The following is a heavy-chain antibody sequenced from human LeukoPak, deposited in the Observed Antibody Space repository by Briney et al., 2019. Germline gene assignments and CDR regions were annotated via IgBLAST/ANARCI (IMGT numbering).Heavy chain of an antibody. Sequence: SETLSLTCNVSGASMNSSSYYWAWIRQTPGKGLEWIGSIHYSGSANYNPSLKSRVTISVDTSKNQFSLKLSSVTAADTAVYYCARVGVTRIDYWGQGTLVTVSS. CDR2: IHYSGSA. V-gene: IGHV4-39*07. CDR3: ARVGVTRIDY. D-gene: IGHD4-17*01. J-gene: IGHJ4*02. CDR1: GASMNSSSYY.